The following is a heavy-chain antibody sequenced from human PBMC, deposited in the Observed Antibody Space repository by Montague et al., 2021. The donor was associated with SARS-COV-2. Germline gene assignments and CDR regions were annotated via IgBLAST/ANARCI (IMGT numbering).Heavy chain of an antibody. CDR2: INHSANT. D-gene: IGHD3-10*01. CDR1: GGSLSGYY. J-gene: IGHJ6*02. V-gene: IGHV4-34*01. Sequence: SETLSLTCAVYGGSLSGYYCSWMRQPPEKGLEWIGEINHSANTKYNPSLKSPVTISIDTSKNQFSLKMTSVTAADTATYYCASGIYPSGSYYNRYYYGLNIWGRGTTVIVSS. CDR3: ASGIYPSGSYYNRYYYGLNI.